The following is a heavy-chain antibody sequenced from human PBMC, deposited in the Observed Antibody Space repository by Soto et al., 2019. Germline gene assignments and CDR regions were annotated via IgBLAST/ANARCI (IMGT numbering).Heavy chain of an antibody. J-gene: IGHJ4*01. D-gene: IGHD1-26*01. CDR2: IWYVASGGNT. Sequence: VQMVESGGGVVQPGRSLRLSCAASGFTFSNYGMHWVRQAPGKGLEWVAVIWYVASGGNTYYADSVKGRFAISRDDSKNTLYLEMNNLRAEDTGVYYWGIDPYGGSRDYVDLWGQGTLVTVSS. CDR3: GIDPYGGSRDYVDL. V-gene: IGHV3-33*01. CDR1: GFTFSNYG.